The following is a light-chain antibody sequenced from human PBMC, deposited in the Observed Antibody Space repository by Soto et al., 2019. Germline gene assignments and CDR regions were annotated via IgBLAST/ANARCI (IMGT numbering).Light chain of an antibody. V-gene: IGKV1-39*01. CDR3: QQSYSTPYT. CDR1: QRITTY. CDR2: TAA. Sequence: IHMTQSPSSLSASVGDRVTITCRASQRITTYLNWYQQKPGKAPKLLISTAATLQGGVPSRFSGSGSGTDFTLTITPPPPEDFATYFRQQSYSTPYTFGQGTKLEIK. J-gene: IGKJ2*01.